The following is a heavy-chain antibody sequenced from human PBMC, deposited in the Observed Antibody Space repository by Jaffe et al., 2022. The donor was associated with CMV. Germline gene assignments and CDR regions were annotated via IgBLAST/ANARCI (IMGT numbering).Heavy chain of an antibody. CDR2: IIPIFGTA. CDR3: ARAPSMTTVVTHLPRSENYYYYYGMDV. CDR1: GGTFSSYA. D-gene: IGHD4-17*01. J-gene: IGHJ6*02. Sequence: QVQLVQSGAEVKKPGSSVKVSCKASGGTFSSYAISWVRQAPGQGLEWMGGIIPIFGTANYAQKFQGRVTITADESTSTAYMELSSLRSEDTAVYYCARAPSMTTVVTHLPRSENYYYYYGMDVWGQGTTVTVSS. V-gene: IGHV1-69*01.